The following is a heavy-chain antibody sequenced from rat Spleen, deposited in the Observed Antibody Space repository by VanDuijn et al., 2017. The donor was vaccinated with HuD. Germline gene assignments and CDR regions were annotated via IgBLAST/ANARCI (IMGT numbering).Heavy chain of an antibody. J-gene: IGHJ2*01. CDR1: GFSFSIYG. D-gene: IGHD1-1*01. CDR3: VRHEAVTGYFDY. CDR2: ISSGGGGT. V-gene: IGHV5S13*01. Sequence: EVQLVDHGGVLVQPGRSLKLSCAPSGFSFSIYGMAWVRQAPTKGLEWVASISSGGGGTYYPDSVKGRITISRDNAKSTLYLQMDSLRSEDTASYYCVRHEAVTGYFDYWGQGVMVTVSS.